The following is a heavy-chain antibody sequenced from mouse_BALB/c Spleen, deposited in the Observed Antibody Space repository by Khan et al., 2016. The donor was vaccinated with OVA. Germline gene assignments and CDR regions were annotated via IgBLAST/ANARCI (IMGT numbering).Heavy chain of an antibody. CDR2: IWWDDDK. V-gene: IGHV8-8*01. J-gene: IGHJ4*01. CDR3: ARIGWLLDDAMDC. Sequence: QVTLKESGPGILQPSQTLSLTCSFSGFSLSTSGMGVAWIRQPSGKGLEWLAHIWWDDDKRYNPAPKSRLTNSKDTSSNQVFLKIASVDTADTATYYCARIGWLLDDAMDCWGQGTSVTVSS. CDR1: GFSLSTSGMG. D-gene: IGHD2-3*01.